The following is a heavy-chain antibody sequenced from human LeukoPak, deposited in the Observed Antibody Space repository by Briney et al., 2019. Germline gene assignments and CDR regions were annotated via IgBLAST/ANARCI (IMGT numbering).Heavy chain of an antibody. D-gene: IGHD3-22*01. J-gene: IGHJ4*02. Sequence: SETLSLTCTVSGYSISSGYYWGWIRQPPGKGLEWIGSIYYSGSTYYNPSLKSRVTISVDTSKNQFSLKLSSVTAADTAVHYCARGDSSGYYPPYFDYWGQGTLVTVSS. CDR2: IYYSGST. CDR1: GYSISSGYY. CDR3: ARGDSSGYYPPYFDY. V-gene: IGHV4-38-2*02.